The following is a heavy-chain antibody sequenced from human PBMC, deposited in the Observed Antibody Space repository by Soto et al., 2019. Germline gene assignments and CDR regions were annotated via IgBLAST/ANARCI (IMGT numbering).Heavy chain of an antibody. D-gene: IGHD3-10*01. J-gene: IGHJ4*02. CDR2: IYHSGST. CDR3: ARNPGSGSYRSQGPYYFDY. Sequence: SETLSLTCAVSGYSISSGYYWGWIRQPPGKGLEWIGSIYHSGSTYYNPSLKSRVTISVDTSKNQFSLRLSSVTAADTAVYYCARNPGSGSYRSQGPYYFDYWGQGTLVTVSS. V-gene: IGHV4-38-2*01. CDR1: GYSISSGYY.